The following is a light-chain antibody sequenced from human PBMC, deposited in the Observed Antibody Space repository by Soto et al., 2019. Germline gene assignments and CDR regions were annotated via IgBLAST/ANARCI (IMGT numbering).Light chain of an antibody. J-gene: IGLJ7*01. V-gene: IGLV1-44*01. Sequence: QSVLTQPPSASGTPGQWVTISCSGSGSNVVSNTVNSYQQLPGTAPKLLIYITDQRPSGVPDRFSGSTSGTSASLAISGLQSEDEADYYCAAWDDNLNGPVFGGGTQLTVL. CDR1: GSNVVSNT. CDR2: ITD. CDR3: AAWDDNLNGPV.